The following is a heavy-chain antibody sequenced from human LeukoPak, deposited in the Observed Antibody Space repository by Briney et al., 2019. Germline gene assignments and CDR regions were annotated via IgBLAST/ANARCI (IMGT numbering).Heavy chain of an antibody. CDR1: GFTFSSYA. D-gene: IGHD3-3*01. CDR2: ISGSGGST. CDR3: AKGGALYYDFWSGYYWNAPLFDY. Sequence: PGGSLRLSCAASGFTFSSYAMSWVRQAPGKGLEWVSAISGSGGSTYYADSVKGRFTISRDNSKNTLYLQMNSLRAEDTAVYYCAKGGALYYDFWSGYYWNAPLFDYWGQGTLVTVSS. J-gene: IGHJ4*02. V-gene: IGHV3-23*01.